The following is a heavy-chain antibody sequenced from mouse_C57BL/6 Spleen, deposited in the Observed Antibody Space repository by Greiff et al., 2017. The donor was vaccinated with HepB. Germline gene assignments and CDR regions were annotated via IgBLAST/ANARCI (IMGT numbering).Heavy chain of an antibody. Sequence: EVKLMESGGGLVQPGGSLSLSCAASGFTFTDYYMSWVRQPPGKALEWLGFIRNKANGYTTEYSASVKGRFTISRDNSQSILYLQMNALRAEDSATYYCASPDYYGSSSPSMDYWGQGTSVTVSS. D-gene: IGHD1-1*01. CDR2: IRNKANGYTT. CDR1: GFTFTDYY. J-gene: IGHJ4*01. CDR3: ASPDYYGSSSPSMDY. V-gene: IGHV7-3*01.